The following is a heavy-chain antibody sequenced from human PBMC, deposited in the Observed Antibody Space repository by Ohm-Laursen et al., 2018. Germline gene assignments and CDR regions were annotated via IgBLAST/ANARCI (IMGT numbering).Heavy chain of an antibody. J-gene: IGHJ4*02. CDR3: AKDMDRSGRIVVFDY. V-gene: IGHV3-9*01. CDR2: ISWNSVNI. D-gene: IGHD3-22*01. CDR1: GFKFTSYE. Sequence: SLRLSCTATGFKFTSYEMNWVRQAPGKGLEWVSGISWNSVNIGYADSVTGRFTISRDNAKNSLYLQMNSLRAEDTALYYCAKDMDRSGRIVVFDYWGQGTPVTVSS.